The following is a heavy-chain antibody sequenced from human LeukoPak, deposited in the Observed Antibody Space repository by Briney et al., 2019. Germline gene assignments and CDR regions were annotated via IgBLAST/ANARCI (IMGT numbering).Heavy chain of an antibody. J-gene: IGHJ5*02. Sequence: PSETLSLTCTVSGGSIGSSSYDWGWLRQPPGEGLEWIGRIYYSGNTNHNPYLQGRVTISVDTSKNQFSLRLSSVPAADTAVYYCAGGSYDSSVYYYRSSGWFDPWGQGTLVTVSS. CDR3: AGGSYDSSVYYYRSSGWFDP. CDR1: GGSIGSSSYD. V-gene: IGHV4-39*07. D-gene: IGHD3-22*01. CDR2: IYYSGNT.